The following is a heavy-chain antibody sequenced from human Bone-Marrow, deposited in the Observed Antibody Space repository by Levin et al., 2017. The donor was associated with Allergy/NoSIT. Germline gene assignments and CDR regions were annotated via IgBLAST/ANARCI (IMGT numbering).Heavy chain of an antibody. Sequence: GESLKISCAASGFTFSSYGMHWVRQAPGKGLEWVAVIWYDGSNKYYADSVKGRFTISRDNSKNTLYLQMNSLRAEDTAVYYCARDPEKISSSADYWGQGTLVTVSS. D-gene: IGHD6-6*01. V-gene: IGHV3-33*01. CDR2: IWYDGSNK. CDR3: ARDPEKISSSADY. J-gene: IGHJ4*02. CDR1: GFTFSSYG.